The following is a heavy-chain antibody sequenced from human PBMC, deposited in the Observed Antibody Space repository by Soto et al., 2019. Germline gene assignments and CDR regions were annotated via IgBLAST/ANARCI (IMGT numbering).Heavy chain of an antibody. D-gene: IGHD2-15*01. V-gene: IGHV3-33*01. CDR1: GFTFSNYG. CDR2: IWYDGSNK. CDR3: ARDYSRYYGMDV. Sequence: QVQLVESGGGVVQPGGSLRLSCAASGFTFSNYGMHWVRQAPGKGLESVAVIWYDGSNKYYADSVKGRFTISRDNSKNTMYLPVKSLRAEDTAVYYCARDYSRYYGMDVWGQRTTVTVSS. J-gene: IGHJ6*02.